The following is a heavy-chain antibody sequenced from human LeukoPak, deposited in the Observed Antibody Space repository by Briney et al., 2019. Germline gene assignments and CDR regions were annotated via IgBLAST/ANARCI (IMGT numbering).Heavy chain of an antibody. D-gene: IGHD1-26*01. CDR1: GGSISSGDYY. J-gene: IGHJ4*02. V-gene: IGHV4-30-4*01. CDR2: IYYSGST. CDR3: ASVSRPASYPVDY. Sequence: SETLSLTCTVSGGSISSGDYYWSWIRQPPGKGLEWIGYIYYSGSTYYNPSLKSRVTISVDTSKNQFSLKLSSVTAADTAVYYCASVSRPASYPVDYWGQGTLVTVSS.